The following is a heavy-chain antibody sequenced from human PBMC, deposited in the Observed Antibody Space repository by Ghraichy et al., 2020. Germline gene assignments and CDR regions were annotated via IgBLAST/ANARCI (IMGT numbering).Heavy chain of an antibody. D-gene: IGHD1-20*01. J-gene: IGHJ4*02. V-gene: IGHV3-53*01. Sequence: GESLNISCAASGFTVSSNYMSWVRQAPGKGLEWFSIIYSGGSTYYADSVKGRFTISRDNSKNTLYLQMNSLRAEDTAVYYCAKSNWNDLQYFDYWGQGTLVTVAS. CDR1: GFTVSSNY. CDR2: IYSGGST. CDR3: AKSNWNDLQYFDY.